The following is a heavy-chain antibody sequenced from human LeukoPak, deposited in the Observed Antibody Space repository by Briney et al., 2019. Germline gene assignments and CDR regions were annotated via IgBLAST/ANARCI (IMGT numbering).Heavy chain of an antibody. CDR2: IIPIFGTA. CDR1: GGTFSSYA. CDR3: ARYYSGWYYFDY. D-gene: IGHD6-19*01. Sequence: PGSSVKVSCKASGGTFSSYAISWVRQAPGQGLEWMGGIIPIFGTANYAQKFQGRVTITADESTSTAYMELSSLRSEDTAVYYCARYYSGWYYFDYWGQGTLVTVSS. V-gene: IGHV1-69*01. J-gene: IGHJ4*02.